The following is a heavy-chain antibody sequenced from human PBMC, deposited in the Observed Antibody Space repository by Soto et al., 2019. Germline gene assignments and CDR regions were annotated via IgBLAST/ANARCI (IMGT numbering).Heavy chain of an antibody. V-gene: IGHV3-23*01. Sequence: EVQLLESGGGLVQPGGSLRLSCAASGFTFSSYGMNWVRQAPGKGPEWVSSISGGSTSTYYADSVKGRFTISRDNSKNTLNLQMNSLRADDTALYYCAKGQGDYGDNGPRYYFDFRGQGTLVTVSS. CDR1: GFTFSSYG. CDR3: AKGQGDYGDNGPRYYFDF. J-gene: IGHJ4*02. CDR2: ISGGSTST. D-gene: IGHD4-17*01.